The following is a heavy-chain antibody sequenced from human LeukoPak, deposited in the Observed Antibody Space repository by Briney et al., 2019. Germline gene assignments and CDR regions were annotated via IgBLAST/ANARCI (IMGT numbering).Heavy chain of an antibody. Sequence: ASVTVSCTASGGTFSSYAISWVRQAPGQGLEWMGGIIPIFGTANYAQKFQGRVTITADESTSTAYMELSSLRSEDTAVYYCARGYCSGGSCQIPFDYWGQGTLVTVSS. CDR1: GGTFSSYA. CDR3: ARGYCSGGSCQIPFDY. J-gene: IGHJ4*02. CDR2: IIPIFGTA. D-gene: IGHD2-15*01. V-gene: IGHV1-69*13.